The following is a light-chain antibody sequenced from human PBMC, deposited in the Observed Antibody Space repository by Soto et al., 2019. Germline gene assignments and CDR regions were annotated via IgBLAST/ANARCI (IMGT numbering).Light chain of an antibody. CDR2: GAS. J-gene: IGKJ4*01. V-gene: IGKV3-20*01. Sequence: EIVLTQSPGTLSLSPWERATLSCRASQSGSSSYLAWYQQKPGQAPRLLIYGASSRATGIPDRFSGSGSGTDFTLTISRLEPEDFAVYYCQQYGSSPLTFGGGTKVDIK. CDR1: QSGSSSY. CDR3: QQYGSSPLT.